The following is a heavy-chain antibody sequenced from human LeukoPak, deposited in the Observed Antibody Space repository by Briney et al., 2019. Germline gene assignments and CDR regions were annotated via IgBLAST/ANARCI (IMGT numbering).Heavy chain of an antibody. J-gene: IGHJ4*02. CDR2: ISSSSSTI. V-gene: IGHV3-48*04. Sequence: GGSLRLSCAASGFTFSSYWMSWVRQAPGKGLEWVSYISSSSSTIYYADSVKGRFTISRDNAKNSLYLQMNSLRAEDTAVYYCARDWVGPYPSAEYYFDYWGQGTLVTVSS. CDR1: GFTFSSYW. CDR3: ARDWVGPYPSAEYYFDY. D-gene: IGHD1-26*01.